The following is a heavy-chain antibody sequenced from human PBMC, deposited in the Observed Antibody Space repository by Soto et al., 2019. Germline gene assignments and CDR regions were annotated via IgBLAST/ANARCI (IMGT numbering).Heavy chain of an antibody. J-gene: IGHJ3*02. V-gene: IGHV3-30*18. D-gene: IGHD6-19*01. CDR1: GFTFSSYG. Sequence: QVQLVESGGGVVQPGRSLRLSCAASGFTFSSYGMHWVRQAPGKGLEWVAVISYDGSNKYYADSVKGRFTISRDNSKNTLYLQMNSLRAEDTAVYYCAKFTAVGNGAFDIWGQGTMVTVSS. CDR3: AKFTAVGNGAFDI. CDR2: ISYDGSNK.